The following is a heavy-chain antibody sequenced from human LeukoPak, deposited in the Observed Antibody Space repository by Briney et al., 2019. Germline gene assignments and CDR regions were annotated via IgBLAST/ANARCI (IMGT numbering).Heavy chain of an antibody. J-gene: IGHJ4*02. V-gene: IGHV1-2*02. CDR1: GYTFTGYY. D-gene: IGHD2-2*01. Sequence: ASVKVSCKASGYTFTGYYMHWVRQAPGQGLEWMGWINPNSGGTNYAQKFQGRDTMTRDTSISTAYMELSRLRSDDTAVYYCARGSLGYCSSTSCYPFDYWGQGTLVTASS. CDR2: INPNSGGT. CDR3: ARGSLGYCSSTSCYPFDY.